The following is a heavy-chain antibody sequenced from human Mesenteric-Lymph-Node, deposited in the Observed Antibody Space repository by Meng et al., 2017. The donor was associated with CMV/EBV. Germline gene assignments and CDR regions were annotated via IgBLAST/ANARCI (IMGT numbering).Heavy chain of an antibody. D-gene: IGHD4-23*01. CDR2: INHSGST. CDR1: GGSFSGYA. CDR3: ARHQRWLKSEGGFNY. Sequence: LQQWGAGLLKPSETLSLTCAFYGGSFSGYAWSWIRQPPGKGLEWIGEINHSGSTNYNPSLKSRVTISVDTSKNQFSLKLSSVTAADTAVYYCARHQRWLKSEGGFNYWGQGTLVTVSS. J-gene: IGHJ4*02. V-gene: IGHV4-34*01.